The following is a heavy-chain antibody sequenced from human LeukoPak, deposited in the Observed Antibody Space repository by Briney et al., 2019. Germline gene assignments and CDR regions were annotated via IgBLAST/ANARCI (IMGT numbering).Heavy chain of an antibody. J-gene: IGHJ4*02. V-gene: IGHV1-18*01. Sequence: ASVKVSCKASGYTFTSYGISWVRQAPGQGLEWMGWISAYNGNTNYAQKLQGRVTMTTDTSTSTAYMELRSLRSDDTAVYYCAREPRGGYSSSSGAFDYWGQGTLVTVSS. CDR3: AREPRGGYSSSSGAFDY. CDR1: GYTFTSYG. CDR2: ISAYNGNT. D-gene: IGHD6-6*01.